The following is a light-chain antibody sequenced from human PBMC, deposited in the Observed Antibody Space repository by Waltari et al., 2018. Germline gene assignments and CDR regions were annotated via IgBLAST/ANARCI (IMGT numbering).Light chain of an antibody. Sequence: DIQMTQSPSSLSASVGDRVPISCRTSHSISTYVNWYQQKPGKAPTLLIYASSTLQFGGPTRFSGSGSGTDFSLTISSLQPEDFATYFCQQTYSIPYTFGQGTEVQIK. CDR3: QQTYSIPYT. J-gene: IGKJ2*01. V-gene: IGKV1-39*01. CDR1: HSISTY. CDR2: ASS.